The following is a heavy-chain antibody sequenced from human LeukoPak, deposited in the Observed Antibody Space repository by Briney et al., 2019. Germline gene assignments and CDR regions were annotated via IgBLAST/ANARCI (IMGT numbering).Heavy chain of an antibody. CDR2: IDWDDDK. CDR3: ARTTYDSSGRHFDY. Sequence: SGPALVKPTQPLTLTCTFSGFSLSTSGMSVSWVRQPPGKALEWLARIDWDDDKYYSTSLKTRLTISKDTSKNQVVLTMTNMDPVDTATYYCARTTYDSSGRHFDYWGQGTLVTVSS. V-gene: IGHV2-70*11. J-gene: IGHJ4*02. CDR1: GFSLSTSGMS. D-gene: IGHD3-22*01.